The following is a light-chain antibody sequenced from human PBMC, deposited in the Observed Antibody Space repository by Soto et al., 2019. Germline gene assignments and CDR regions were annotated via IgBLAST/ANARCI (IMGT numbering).Light chain of an antibody. CDR1: SIDVGSYNY. CDR3: CSYGGSNPHVI. V-gene: IGLV2-11*01. J-gene: IGLJ2*01. CDR2: DVT. Sequence: QSVLTQPRSLSGSPGQSLTISCTGTSIDVGSYNYVSWYQQHPGKAPKIMIYDVTKRPSGVPDRFSGFKSGNTAFLTISGLQADDEADYYCCSYGGSNPHVIFGGGTKLTVL.